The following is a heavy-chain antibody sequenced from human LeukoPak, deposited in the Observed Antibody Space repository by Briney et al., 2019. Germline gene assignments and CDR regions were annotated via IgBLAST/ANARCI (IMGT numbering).Heavy chain of an antibody. V-gene: IGHV3-33*01. Sequence: GGSLRLSCVASGFTFSSYGIHWVRQAPGKGLEWVALIWYDGSYKYYTDSVKGRFTISRDNSKNTLHLQMNSLRVEDTAVYYCARGYYDSSGYHQLDYWGQGTLVTVSS. J-gene: IGHJ4*02. CDR3: ARGYYDSSGYHQLDY. CDR1: GFTFSSYG. CDR2: IWYDGSYK. D-gene: IGHD3-22*01.